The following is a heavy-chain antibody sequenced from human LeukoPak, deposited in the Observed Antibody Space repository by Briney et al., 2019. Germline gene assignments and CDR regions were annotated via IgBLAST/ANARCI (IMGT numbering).Heavy chain of an antibody. CDR2: IRYDGSNK. D-gene: IGHD4-17*01. CDR1: GFTFSSYG. J-gene: IGHJ5*02. Sequence: GGSLRLSCAASGFTFSSYGMHWVRQAPGKGLEWVAFIRYDGSNKYYADSVKGRFTISRDNSKNTLYLQMNSLRAEDTAVYYCARAGVTVTFPNWFDPWGQGTLVTVSS. V-gene: IGHV3-30*02. CDR3: ARAGVTVTFPNWFDP.